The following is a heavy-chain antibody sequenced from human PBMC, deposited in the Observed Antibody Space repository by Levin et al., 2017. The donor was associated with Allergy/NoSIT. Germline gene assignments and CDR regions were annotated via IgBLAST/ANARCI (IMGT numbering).Heavy chain of an antibody. V-gene: IGHV4-34*01. CDR3: ARGGPYHQLPRPDYYYYYYMDV. J-gene: IGHJ6*03. CDR1: GGSFSGYY. D-gene: IGHD2-2*01. Sequence: SETLSLTCAVYGGSFSGYYWSWIRQPPGKGLEWIGEINHSGSTNYNPSLKSRVTISVDTSKNQFSLKLSSVTAADTAVYYCARGGPYHQLPRPDYYYYYYMDVWGKGTTVTVSS. CDR2: INHSGST.